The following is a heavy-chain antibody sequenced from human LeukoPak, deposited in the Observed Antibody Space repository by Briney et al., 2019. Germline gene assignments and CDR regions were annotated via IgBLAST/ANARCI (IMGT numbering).Heavy chain of an antibody. V-gene: IGHV3-13*01. CDR1: GFTFSSYD. J-gene: IGHJ6*02. D-gene: IGHD3-3*01. Sequence: AGSLRLSCAASGFTFSSYDMHWVRQATGKGLEWVSAIGTAGDTYYPGSVKGRFTISRENAKNSLYLQMNSLRAGDTAVYYCARALRGGGDPLPFGYGMDVWGQGTTVTVSS. CDR2: IGTAGDT. CDR3: ARALRGGGDPLPFGYGMDV.